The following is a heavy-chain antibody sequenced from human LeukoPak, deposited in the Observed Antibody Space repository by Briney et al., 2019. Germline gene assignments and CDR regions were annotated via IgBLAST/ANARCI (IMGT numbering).Heavy chain of an antibody. D-gene: IGHD3-10*01. J-gene: IGHJ4*02. CDR2: IYPDDSNT. V-gene: IGHV5-51*01. CDR3: ARHYYYGSGTYSYFDY. CDR1: GYSFTNYW. Sequence: GESLKISCKGSGYSFTNYWIGWVRQMPGKGLEWMGIIYPDDSNTRYSPSFQGQVTISADKSINTAYLQGSSLKASDTAMYYCARHYYYGSGTYSYFDYWGQGTLVTVSS.